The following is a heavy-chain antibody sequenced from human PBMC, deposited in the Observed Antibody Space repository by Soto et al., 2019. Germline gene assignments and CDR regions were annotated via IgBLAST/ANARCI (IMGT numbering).Heavy chain of an antibody. CDR3: ARGAPEYSSSWHLPFDY. D-gene: IGHD6-13*01. V-gene: IGHV4-59*01. CDR2: IYYSGST. CDR1: GGSISGYD. Sequence: SVLLSLTWTVSGGSISGYDGSWIRQPPGKGLEWIGYIYYSGSTNYNPSLKSRVTISVDTSKNQFSLKLSSVTAADTVVYYCARGAPEYSSSWHLPFDYWGQGTLVTVSS. J-gene: IGHJ4*02.